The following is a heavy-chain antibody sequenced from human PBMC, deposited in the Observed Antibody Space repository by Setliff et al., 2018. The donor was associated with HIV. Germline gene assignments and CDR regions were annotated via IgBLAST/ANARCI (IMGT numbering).Heavy chain of an antibody. J-gene: IGHJ3*02. V-gene: IGHV1-2*02. Sequence: ASVKVSCKASGYTFTDYYMHWLRQTPGQGLEWMGWIYCNSGGTNYGKKFQGRVTMTRDTSISTAYMELSSLKSDDTAVYYCAREIVPTITAYDIWGQGTMVTVSS. CDR1: GYTFTDYY. CDR3: AREIVPTITAYDI. CDR2: IYCNSGGT. D-gene: IGHD5-12*01.